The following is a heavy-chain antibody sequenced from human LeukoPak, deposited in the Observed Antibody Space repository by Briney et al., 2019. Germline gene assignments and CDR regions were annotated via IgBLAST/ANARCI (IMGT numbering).Heavy chain of an antibody. J-gene: IGHJ4*02. CDR3: ARQGSAWDYFDY. CDR2: LNTDGSST. V-gene: IGHV3-74*01. CDR1: GFTFSGYW. Sequence: PGGSLRLSCAASGFTFSGYWMHWVRQVPGKGLVWVSRLNTDGSSTSYADSVKGRFTISRDNAKNMLFLQMNSLRAEDTAVYYCARQGSAWDYFDYWGQGTLVTVSS. D-gene: IGHD6-19*01.